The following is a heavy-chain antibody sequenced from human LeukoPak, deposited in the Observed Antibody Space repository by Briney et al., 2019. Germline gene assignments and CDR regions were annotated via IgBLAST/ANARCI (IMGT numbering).Heavy chain of an antibody. Sequence: PGGSLRLSCAASGFTFSSYEMNWVRQAPGKGLEWVSYISSSGSTIYYADSVKGRFTISRDNSKNTLYLQMNSLRAEDTAVYYCAKDIFGYGDYARDWGQGTLVTVSS. CDR3: AKDIFGYGDYARD. J-gene: IGHJ4*02. D-gene: IGHD4-17*01. V-gene: IGHV3-48*03. CDR2: ISSSGSTI. CDR1: GFTFSSYE.